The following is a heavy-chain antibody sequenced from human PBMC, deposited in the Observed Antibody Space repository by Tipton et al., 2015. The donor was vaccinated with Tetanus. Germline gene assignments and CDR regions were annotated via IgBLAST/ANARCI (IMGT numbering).Heavy chain of an antibody. D-gene: IGHD3-22*01. CDR3: ARDGEYYYDSSGDPSFDY. CDR1: GGTFSSYA. J-gene: IGHJ4*02. Sequence: QSGAEVKKPGSSVKVSCKASGGTFSSYAISWVRQAPGQGLEWMGGIIPIFGTANYAQKFQGRVTITADESTSTAYMELSSLRSEDTAVYYCARDGEYYYDSSGDPSFDYWGQGTLVTVSS. CDR2: IIPIFGTA. V-gene: IGHV1-69*01.